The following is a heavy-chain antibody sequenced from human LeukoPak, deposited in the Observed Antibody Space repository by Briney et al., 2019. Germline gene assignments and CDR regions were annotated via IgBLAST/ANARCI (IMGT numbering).Heavy chain of an antibody. J-gene: IGHJ2*01. D-gene: IGHD2-21*01. CDR3: ARGIVGKGYFDL. CDR2: IKYSGNT. Sequence: SETLSLTCAVYGGSFRDYYWSWIRQTPGEGLQWIGGIKYSGNTDYNPSLKSRVTMSIDTSNNQFSLKLTSVTAADTAMYYCARGIVGKGYFDLWGRDTLVTVSS. V-gene: IGHV4-34*01. CDR1: GGSFRDYY.